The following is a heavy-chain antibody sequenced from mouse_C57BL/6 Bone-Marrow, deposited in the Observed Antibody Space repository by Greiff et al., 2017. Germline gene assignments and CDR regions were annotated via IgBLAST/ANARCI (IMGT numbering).Heavy chain of an antibody. Sequence: QVQLKQSVAELVRPGASVKLSCTASGFNIKNTYMHWVKQRPGRGLEWIGRIDPNSGGTKYNEKFKSKATLTVDKPSSTAYMQLSSLTSEDSAVYYCARARFAWFAYWGQGTLVTVSA. J-gene: IGHJ3*01. V-gene: IGHV1-72*01. CDR1: GFNIKNTY. CDR2: IDPNSGGT. CDR3: ARARFAWFAY.